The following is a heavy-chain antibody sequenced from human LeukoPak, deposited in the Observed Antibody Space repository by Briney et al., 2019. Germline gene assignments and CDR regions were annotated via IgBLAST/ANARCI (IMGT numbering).Heavy chain of an antibody. D-gene: IGHD6-13*01. CDR2: ISSNGGST. Sequence: SGGSLRLSCSASGFTFSSYAMHWVRQAPGKGLEYVSAISSNGGSTYYADSVKGRFTISRDNSKNTLYLQMNSLRAEDTAVYYCAKAYSSSWYTAFDIWGQGTMVTVSS. CDR1: GFTFSSYA. CDR3: AKAYSSSWYTAFDI. J-gene: IGHJ3*02. V-gene: IGHV3-64*04.